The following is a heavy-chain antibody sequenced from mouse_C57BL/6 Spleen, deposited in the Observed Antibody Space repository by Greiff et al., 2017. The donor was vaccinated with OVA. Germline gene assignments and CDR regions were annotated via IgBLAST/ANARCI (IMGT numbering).Heavy chain of an antibody. CDR3: ARGDGNYFDY. CDR2: ISYDGSN. Sequence: EVKLQESGPGLVKPSQSLSLTCSVTGYSITSGYYWNWIRQFPGNKLEWMGYISYDGSNNYNPSLKNRISITRDTAKNQFFLKLNSVTTEDTATYYCARGDGNYFDYWGQGTTLTVSP. D-gene: IGHD2-1*01. J-gene: IGHJ2*01. V-gene: IGHV3-6*01. CDR1: GYSITSGYY.